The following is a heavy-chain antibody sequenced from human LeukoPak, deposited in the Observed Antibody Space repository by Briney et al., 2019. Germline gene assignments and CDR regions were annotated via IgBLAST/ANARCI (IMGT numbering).Heavy chain of an antibody. CDR3: AKELTRPNRPVAGLNY. V-gene: IGHV3-30*18. D-gene: IGHD6-19*01. CDR2: ISYDGSNK. J-gene: IGHJ4*02. CDR1: GFTFSAYG. Sequence: GGSLRLSCAASGFTFSAYGMHWVRQAPGKGLEWVAIISYDGSNKYYPDSVKGRFTISRDDPKNTLYLQMNSLRTEDTAVYYCAKELTRPNRPVAGLNYWGQGTLVTVSS.